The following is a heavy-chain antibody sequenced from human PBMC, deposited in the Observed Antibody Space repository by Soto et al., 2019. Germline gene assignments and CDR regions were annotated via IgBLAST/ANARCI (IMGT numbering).Heavy chain of an antibody. V-gene: IGHV4-39*07. CDR1: GGSISSSSYY. Sequence: SETLSLTCTVSGGSISSSSYYWGWIRQPPGKGLEWIGYIYYSGSTNYNPSLKSRVTISVDTSKNQFSLKLSSVTAADTAVYYCARGFEVRGYYYYMDVWGKGTTVTVSS. CDR3: ARGFEVRGYYYYMDV. J-gene: IGHJ6*03. CDR2: IYYSGST. D-gene: IGHD3-10*01.